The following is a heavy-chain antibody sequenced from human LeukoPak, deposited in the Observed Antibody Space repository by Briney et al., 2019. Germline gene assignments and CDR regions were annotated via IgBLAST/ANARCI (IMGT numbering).Heavy chain of an antibody. D-gene: IGHD2-2*01. CDR1: GFTFSSYW. CDR2: IKQDGSEK. CDR3: ARVYEYQLLGPIDY. V-gene: IGHV3-7*01. J-gene: IGHJ4*02. Sequence: GGSLRLSCAASGFTFSSYWMSWVRQAPGKGLEWVANIKQDGSEKYYVDSVKGRFTISRDNAKNSLYLQMDSLRAEDTAVYYCARVYEYQLLGPIDYWGQGTLVTVSS.